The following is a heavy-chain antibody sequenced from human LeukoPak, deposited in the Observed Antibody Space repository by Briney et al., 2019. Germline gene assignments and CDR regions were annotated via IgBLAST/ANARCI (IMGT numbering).Heavy chain of an antibody. CDR1: GYTFTIYA. Sequence: GGSLRLSCAPSGYTFTIYATRWVRQAPGGGREWVSDISGNGGRTHYTDSAIRRFTIHRDNSKNTLYLQLSSLRDDDAGVYYCAKESAVVDLWGEGPGVSVSS. V-gene: IGHV3-23*01. CDR2: ISGNGGRT. J-gene: IGHJ4*02. CDR3: AKESAVVDL.